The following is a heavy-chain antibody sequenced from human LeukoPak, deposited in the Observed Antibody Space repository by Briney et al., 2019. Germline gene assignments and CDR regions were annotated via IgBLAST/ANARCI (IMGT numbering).Heavy chain of an antibody. CDR3: AREVVSGGNCFFDY. CDR1: GGSISTYY. D-gene: IGHD2-15*01. Sequence: SETLSLTCTVSGGSISTYYWSWIRQPPGKGLEWIGYIHYSEYSGRISTDYNPSLMSRATISVDTSKNQFSLKLSSVTAADPAVYYCAREVVSGGNCFFDYWGQGTLVTVSS. J-gene: IGHJ4*02. V-gene: IGHV4-59*01. CDR2: IHYSEYSGRIST.